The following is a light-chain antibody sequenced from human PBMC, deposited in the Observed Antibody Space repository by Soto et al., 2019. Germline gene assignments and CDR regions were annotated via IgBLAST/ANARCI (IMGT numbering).Light chain of an antibody. CDR3: QQYNSYPLT. CDR2: KAS. V-gene: IGKV1-5*03. Sequence: DIQMTQSPSTLSASVGDRVTITCRASQSISSLLAWYQQKPGTAPTLLIYKASTLETGVPSRFSGSGSGTEFTLTISSLQPDDFATYYCQQYNSYPLTFGQGTRLEIK. J-gene: IGKJ5*01. CDR1: QSISSL.